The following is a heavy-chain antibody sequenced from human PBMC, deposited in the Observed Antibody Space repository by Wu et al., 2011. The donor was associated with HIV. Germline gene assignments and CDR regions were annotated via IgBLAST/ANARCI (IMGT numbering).Heavy chain of an antibody. CDR3: ERDLWLGLGDAFDI. CDR2: INPNSGGT. J-gene: IGHJ3*02. V-gene: IGHV1-2*02. Sequence: QVQLVQSGAEVKKPGASVKVSCKVSGFTFIGYHMHWVRQAPGQGLEWMGWINPNSGGTNYAQKFQGRVTMTRDTSISTAYMQLSRLRSDDTAVYYCERDLWLGLGDAFDIWGQGTMVTVSS. CDR1: GFTFIGYH. D-gene: IGHD5-18*01.